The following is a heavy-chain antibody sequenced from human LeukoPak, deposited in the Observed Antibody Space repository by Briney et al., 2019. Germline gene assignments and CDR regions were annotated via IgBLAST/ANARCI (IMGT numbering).Heavy chain of an antibody. V-gene: IGHV3-33*01. J-gene: IGHJ4*02. CDR3: ATHHHYYDSSGFPY. CDR1: GFTLSRYG. D-gene: IGHD3-22*01. Sequence: GRSLRLSCAASGFTLSRYGMHWVRQAPGKGLEWVADIWSDGNNKYYADSVKGRFTISRDNSKNTLYLQMNSLRAEDTAVYYCATHHHYYDSSGFPYWGQGTLVTVSS. CDR2: IWSDGNNK.